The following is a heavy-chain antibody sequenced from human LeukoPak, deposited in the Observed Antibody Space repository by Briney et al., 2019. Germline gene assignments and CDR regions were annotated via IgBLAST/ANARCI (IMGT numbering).Heavy chain of an antibody. J-gene: IGHJ4*02. Sequence: GGSLRLSCAASGFTVSSNSMSWVRQAPGKGLEWVSVLYSGGNTYYADSVKGRYTISRDNSKNTLYLQMNSLRTEDTAVYYCARDRSDGFDYWGQGTLVTVSS. V-gene: IGHV3-53*01. CDR3: ARDRSDGFDY. CDR1: GFTVSSNS. CDR2: LYSGGNT.